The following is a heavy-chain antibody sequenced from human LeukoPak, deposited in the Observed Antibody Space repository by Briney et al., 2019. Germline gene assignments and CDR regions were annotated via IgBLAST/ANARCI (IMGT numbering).Heavy chain of an antibody. V-gene: IGHV1-18*01. CDR3: ARHKTGEFDY. Sequence: ASVKVSCKASGYTFTTYGVSWVRQAPGQGLEWMGWISAYNGNTNYAQNLQGRVTMTTDTSTSTAYMELRSLRSDDTAVYYCARHKTGEFDYWGQGTLVTVSS. CDR1: GYTFTTYG. J-gene: IGHJ4*02. D-gene: IGHD7-27*01. CDR2: ISAYNGNT.